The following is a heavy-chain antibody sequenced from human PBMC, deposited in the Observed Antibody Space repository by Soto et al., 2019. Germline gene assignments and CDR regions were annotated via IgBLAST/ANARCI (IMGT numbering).Heavy chain of an antibody. D-gene: IGHD6-13*01. Sequence: GGPLGVSCAASGFTFRNYAMSWVRQAPGKGLEWVGRIKSKTDGGTTDYAAPVKGRFTISRDDSKNTLYLQMNSLKTEDTAVYYCTTDWDPTGYSFWGQGPQATGSS. V-gene: IGHV3-15*01. CDR2: IKSKTDGGTT. CDR3: TTDWDPTGYSF. CDR1: GFTFRNYA. J-gene: IGHJ4*02.